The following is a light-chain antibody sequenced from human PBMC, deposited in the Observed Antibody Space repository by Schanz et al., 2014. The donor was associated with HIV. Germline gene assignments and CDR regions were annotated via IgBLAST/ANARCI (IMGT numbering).Light chain of an antibody. J-gene: IGLJ3*02. CDR2: EVS. Sequence: QSALTQPPSASGSPGQSVTISCTGTSSDVGGYNYVSWYRQHPGKAPKLIIYEVSKRPPGVPDRFSGSKSGNTASLTVSGLQPEDEANYYCSSYVDTYSVLFGGGTKLTVL. CDR1: SSDVGGYNY. CDR3: SSYVDTYSVL. V-gene: IGLV2-8*01.